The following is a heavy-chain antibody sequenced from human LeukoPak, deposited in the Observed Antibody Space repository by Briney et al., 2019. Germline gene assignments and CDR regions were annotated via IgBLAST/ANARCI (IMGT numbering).Heavy chain of an antibody. CDR1: GGAINSYY. CDR3: ARDQEGYGIDI. CDR2: VYFRGST. J-gene: IGHJ3*02. Sequence: SETLSLTCTVSGGAINSYYWTWIRQPPGKGLEWIGNVYFRGSTNYKPSLKSRVTMSVDTSKNQFSLKLRSVAAADTAVYYCARDQEGYGIDIWGQGTMVTVSS. D-gene: IGHD5-18*01. V-gene: IGHV4-59*01.